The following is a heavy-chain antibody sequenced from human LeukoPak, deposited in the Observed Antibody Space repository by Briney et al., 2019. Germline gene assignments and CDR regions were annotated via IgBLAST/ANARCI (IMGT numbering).Heavy chain of an antibody. Sequence: ASVKVSCKASGGTFSSYAISWVRQAPGQGLEWMGGIIPIFGTANYAQKFQGRVTITADKSTSTAYMELSSLRSEDTAVYYCARATRSYYYYYMDVWGKGTTVTVSS. CDR2: IIPIFGTA. V-gene: IGHV1-69*06. J-gene: IGHJ6*03. CDR1: GGTFSSYA. CDR3: ARATRSYYYYYMDV.